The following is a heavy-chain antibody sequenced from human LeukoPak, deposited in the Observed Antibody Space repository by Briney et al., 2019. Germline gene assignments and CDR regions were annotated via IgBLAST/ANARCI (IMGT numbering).Heavy chain of an antibody. V-gene: IGHV1-46*01. CDR2: INPSGGST. D-gene: IGHD1-26*01. CDR1: GYTFTSYY. CDR3: ARGPIVGATGYYYYYGMDV. J-gene: IGHJ6*02. Sequence: ASVKVSCKASGYTFTSYYMHWVRQAPGQGLEWMGIINPSGGSTSYAQKFQGRVTMTRDTSTSTVYMELSSLRSEDTAVYYCARGPIVGATGYYYYYGMDVWGQGTLVTVSS.